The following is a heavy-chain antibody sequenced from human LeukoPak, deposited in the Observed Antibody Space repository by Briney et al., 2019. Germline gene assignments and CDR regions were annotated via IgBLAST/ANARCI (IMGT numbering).Heavy chain of an antibody. V-gene: IGHV1-18*01. Sequence: ASVTVSCKASGYTFTSYGISWVRQAPGQGLEWMGWISTYNGNTHYTQELQGRATLTTDTSTSTAYMELRSLRSDDTAMYYCARVNNYDMLSSFDYWGQGTLVTVSS. D-gene: IGHD3-9*01. CDR1: GYTFTSYG. CDR3: ARVNNYDMLSSFDY. CDR2: ISTYNGNT. J-gene: IGHJ4*02.